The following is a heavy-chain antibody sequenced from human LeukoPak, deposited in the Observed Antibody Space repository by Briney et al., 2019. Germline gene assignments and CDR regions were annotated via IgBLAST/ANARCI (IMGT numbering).Heavy chain of an antibody. Sequence: ASVKVSCKASGGIFSSYAISWVRQAPGQGLEWMGWISAYNGNTNYAQKLQGRVTMTTDTSTSTAYMELRSLRSDDTAVYYCARDPLIVVVPAAHFDYWGQGTLVTVSS. D-gene: IGHD2-2*01. CDR3: ARDPLIVVVPAAHFDY. V-gene: IGHV1-18*01. J-gene: IGHJ4*02. CDR2: ISAYNGNT. CDR1: GGIFSSYA.